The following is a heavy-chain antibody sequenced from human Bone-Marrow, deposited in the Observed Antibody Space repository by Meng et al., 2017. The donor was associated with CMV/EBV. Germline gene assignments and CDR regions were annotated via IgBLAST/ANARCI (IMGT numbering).Heavy chain of an antibody. D-gene: IGHD3-16*02. CDR2: IIPILGIA. Sequence: SVKVSCKASGGTFSSYAISWVRQAPGQGLEWMGGIIPILGIANYAQKLQGRVTMTTDTSTSTAYMELRSLRSDDTAVYYCARAHAGSYHDYWGKGTLVTVSS. V-gene: IGHV1-69*10. J-gene: IGHJ4*02. CDR1: GGTFSSYA. CDR3: ARAHAGSYHDY.